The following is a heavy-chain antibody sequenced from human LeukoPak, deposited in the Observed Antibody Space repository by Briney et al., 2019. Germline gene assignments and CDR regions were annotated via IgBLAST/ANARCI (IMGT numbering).Heavy chain of an antibody. CDR3: AKRPSDYGDYVSYFDY. CDR2: ISDDGRSK. J-gene: IGHJ4*02. Sequence: GGSLRLSCAASGFSFISYGMHWVRQAPGKGLEWVGIISDDGRSKDYADSVKGRFTISRDNSKDTLYLQMNSLRDEDTAVYYCAKRPSDYGDYVSYFDYWGQGTLVTVSS. V-gene: IGHV3-30*18. CDR1: GFSFISYG. D-gene: IGHD4-17*01.